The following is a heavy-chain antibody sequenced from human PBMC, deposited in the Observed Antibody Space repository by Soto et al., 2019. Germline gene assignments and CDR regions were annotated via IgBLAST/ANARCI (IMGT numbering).Heavy chain of an antibody. CDR3: ANTHDGDCYSCYYYGMDV. D-gene: IGHD2-21*02. CDR2: ISYDGSNK. CDR1: GFTFSSYG. J-gene: IGHJ6*02. Sequence: GSLRLSCAASGFTFSSYGMHWVRQAPGKGLEWVAVISYDGSNKYYADSVKGRFTISRDNSKNTLYLQMNSLRAEDTAVYYCANTHDGDCYSCYYYGMDVWGQGTTVTVSS. V-gene: IGHV3-30*18.